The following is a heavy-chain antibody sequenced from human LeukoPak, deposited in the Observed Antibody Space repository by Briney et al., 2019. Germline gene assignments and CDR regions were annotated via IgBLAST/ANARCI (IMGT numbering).Heavy chain of an antibody. CDR1: GGTFSSYA. V-gene: IGHV1-46*01. J-gene: IGHJ4*02. CDR2: INPSGGST. Sequence: ASVKVSCKASGGTFSSYAISWARQAPGQGLEWMGIINPSGGSTSYAQKFQGRVTMTRDMSTSTVYMELSSLRSEDTAVYYCARFDYDSSDLSEVGDYWGQGTLVTVSS. D-gene: IGHD3-22*01. CDR3: ARFDYDSSDLSEVGDY.